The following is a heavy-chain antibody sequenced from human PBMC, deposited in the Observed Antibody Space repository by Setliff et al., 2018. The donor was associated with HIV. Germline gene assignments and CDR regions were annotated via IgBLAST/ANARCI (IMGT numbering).Heavy chain of an antibody. CDR1: GGSISSGSYY. Sequence: PSETLSLTCTVSGGSISSGSYYWNWIRQPAGKGLEWIGHIYSSGSTNYNPSLKSRVTISVDTSKNQFSLKLSSVTAADTAVCYCASYGILTGYYGHYFDYWGQGTLVTVSS. CDR2: IYSSGST. J-gene: IGHJ4*02. CDR3: ASYGILTGYYGHYFDY. D-gene: IGHD3-9*01. V-gene: IGHV4-61*09.